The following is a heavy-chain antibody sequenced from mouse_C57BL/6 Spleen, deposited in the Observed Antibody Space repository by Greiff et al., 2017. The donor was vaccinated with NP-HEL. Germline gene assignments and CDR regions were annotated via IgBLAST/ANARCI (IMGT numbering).Heavy chain of an antibody. CDR2: IDPSDSYT. V-gene: IGHV1-69*01. Sequence: VQLQQPGAELVMPGASVKLSCKASGYTFTSYWMHWVKQRPGQGLEWIGEIDPSDSYTNYNQKFKGKSTLTVDKSSSTAYMQLSSLTSEDSAVYYCARSMTTVVATTDTYAMDYWGQGTSVTVSS. CDR1: GYTFTSYW. J-gene: IGHJ4*01. D-gene: IGHD1-1*01. CDR3: ARSMTTVVATTDTYAMDY.